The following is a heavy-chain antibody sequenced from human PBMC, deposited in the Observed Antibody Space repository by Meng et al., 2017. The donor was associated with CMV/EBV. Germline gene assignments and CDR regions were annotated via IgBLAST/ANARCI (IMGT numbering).Heavy chain of an antibody. CDR1: GFTVTSNG. Sequence: SGFTVTSNGVGWGCQATRKELEWVSAMSGSGDSTDYTYSVQARYTRVREKSENTQYLQMKSLSAENTAVYYCAKVVTEGSHARNDYWGQGTLVTVSS. D-gene: IGHD2/OR15-2a*01. CDR3: AKVVTEGSHARNDY. CDR2: MSGSGDST. J-gene: IGHJ4*02. V-gene: IGHV3-23*01.